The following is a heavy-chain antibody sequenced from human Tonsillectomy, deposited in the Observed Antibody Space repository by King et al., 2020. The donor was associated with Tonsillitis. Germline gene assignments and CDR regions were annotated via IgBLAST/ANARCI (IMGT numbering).Heavy chain of an antibody. D-gene: IGHD6-19*01. V-gene: IGHV3-7*01. CDR3: ARDGGRRAVAGTA. J-gene: IGHJ5*02. CDR1: GFTFSSYW. CDR2: IKQDGSEK. Sequence: VQLVESGGGLVQPGGSLRLSCAASGFTFSSYWMSWVRQAPGKGLEWVANIKQDGSEKYYVDSVKGRLTISRDNAKNSLFLQMNSLRAEDTAVYYCARDGGRRAVAGTAWGQGTLVTVSS.